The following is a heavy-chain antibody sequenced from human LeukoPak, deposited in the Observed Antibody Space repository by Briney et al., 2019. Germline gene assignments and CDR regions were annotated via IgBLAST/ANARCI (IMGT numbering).Heavy chain of an antibody. J-gene: IGHJ2*01. CDR1: GFTLSDHY. V-gene: IGHV3-72*01. CDR3: ARVNGVYWYFDL. CDR2: NRNEANAYTT. Sequence: GGSLRLSCAASGFTLSDHYIDWVRQAPGKGLEWVGRNRNEANAYTTDYAASVKGRFTISRDDSKNSLYLQMNSLKTEDTAVYYCARVNGVYWYFDLWGRGTLVTVSS. D-gene: IGHD3-10*01.